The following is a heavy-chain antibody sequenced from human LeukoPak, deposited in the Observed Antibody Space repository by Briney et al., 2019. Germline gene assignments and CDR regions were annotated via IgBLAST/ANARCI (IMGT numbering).Heavy chain of an antibody. Sequence: PGESLKISCKGSGYSFTSYWIGWVRQMPGKGLEWMGIIYPGDSDTRYSPSFQGQVTISADKSISTAYLQWSSLKASDTAMYYCARRTLGYSYGYYFDCWGQGTLVTVSS. CDR2: IYPGDSDT. D-gene: IGHD5-18*01. CDR1: GYSFTSYW. CDR3: ARRTLGYSYGYYFDC. J-gene: IGHJ4*02. V-gene: IGHV5-51*01.